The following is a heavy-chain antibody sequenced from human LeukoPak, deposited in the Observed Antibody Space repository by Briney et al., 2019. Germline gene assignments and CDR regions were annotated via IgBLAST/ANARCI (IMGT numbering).Heavy chain of an antibody. CDR2: ISSSSSTI. D-gene: IGHD6-19*01. J-gene: IGHJ4*02. CDR1: GFTFSSYS. Sequence: GGSLRLSCAASGFTFSSYSMNWVRQAPGRGLEWVSYISSSSSTIYYADSVKGRFTISRDNAKNSLYLQMNSLRAEDTAVYYCARVKQWLGPYYFDYWGQGTLVTVSS. V-gene: IGHV3-48*04. CDR3: ARVKQWLGPYYFDY.